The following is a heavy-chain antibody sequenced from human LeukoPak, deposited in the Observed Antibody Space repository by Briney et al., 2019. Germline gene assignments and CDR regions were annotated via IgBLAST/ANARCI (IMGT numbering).Heavy chain of an antibody. CDR2: ISSSGSTI. CDR1: GFTFSSYE. D-gene: IGHD3-10*01. V-gene: IGHV3-48*03. J-gene: IGHJ4*02. Sequence: RGSLRLSCAASGFTFSSYEMNWVRQAPGKGLEWVSYISSSGSTIYYADSVKGRFTISRDNARNSLYLQMNSLRAEDTAVYYCASYGGSYGSGSYYPDYWGQGTLVTVSS. CDR3: ASYGGSYGSGSYYPDY.